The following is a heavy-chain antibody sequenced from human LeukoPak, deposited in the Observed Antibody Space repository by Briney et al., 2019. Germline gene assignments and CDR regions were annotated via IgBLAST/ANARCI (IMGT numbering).Heavy chain of an antibody. J-gene: IGHJ4*02. Sequence: SQTLSPTCAISGDSVSSDSAAWNWIRQSPSRGLEWLGRTYYRSQWFIDYAVSVKTRITIKADKSRNQFSLELNSVTPEDTGVYYCARGSGYYDTGSFSFVDNWGQGTLVTVSS. V-gene: IGHV6-1*01. CDR2: TYYRSQWFI. CDR3: ARGSGYYDTGSFSFVDN. CDR1: GDSVSSDSAA. D-gene: IGHD3-22*01.